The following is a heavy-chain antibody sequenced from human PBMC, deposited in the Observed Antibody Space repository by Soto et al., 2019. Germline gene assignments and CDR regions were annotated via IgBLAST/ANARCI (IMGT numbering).Heavy chain of an antibody. Sequence: SETLSLTCAVSGGSISSGGYYWSWIRQHPGKGLEWIGYIYYSGSTYYNPSLKSRVTISVDTSKNQFSLKLSSVTAADTAVYYCARGSKRRAAGPIFDYWGQGTLVTVSS. J-gene: IGHJ4*02. CDR1: GGSISSGGYY. V-gene: IGHV4-31*11. CDR3: ARGSKRRAAGPIFDY. D-gene: IGHD6-13*01. CDR2: IYYSGST.